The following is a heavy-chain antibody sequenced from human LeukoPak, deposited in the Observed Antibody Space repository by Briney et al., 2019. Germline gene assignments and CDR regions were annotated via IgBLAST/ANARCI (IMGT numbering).Heavy chain of an antibody. J-gene: IGHJ2*01. D-gene: IGHD3-22*01. CDR2: IYTSGGT. V-gene: IGHV4-4*07. Sequence: SETLSLTCTVSGGSTSSYYWSWIRQPAGKGLEWIGRIYTSGGTNYNPSLKSRVTMSVDTSKNQFSLKLSSVTAADTAVYYCARTTMIVVVITKDWYFDLWGRGTLVTVSP. CDR3: ARTTMIVVVITKDWYFDL. CDR1: GGSTSSYY.